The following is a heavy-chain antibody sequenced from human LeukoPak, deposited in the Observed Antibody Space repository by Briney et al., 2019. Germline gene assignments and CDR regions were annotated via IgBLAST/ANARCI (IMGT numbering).Heavy chain of an antibody. CDR2: IYTSGST. CDR3: ASDRGSGWSQIYMRYFDL. Sequence: SETLSLTCSVSGDSISSYYWSWIRQPAGKGLEWIGRIYTSGSTNYNPSLKSRVTMSVDTSKNQFSLKLSSVTAADTAVYYCASDRGSGWSQIYMRYFDLWGRGTLVTVSS. D-gene: IGHD6-19*01. V-gene: IGHV4-4*07. CDR1: GDSISSYY. J-gene: IGHJ2*01.